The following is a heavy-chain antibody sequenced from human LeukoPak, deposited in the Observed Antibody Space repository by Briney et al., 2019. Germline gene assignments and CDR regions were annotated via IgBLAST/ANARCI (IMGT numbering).Heavy chain of an antibody. CDR1: GFSLSRYR. CDR3: ARSFHFDSSAYSSAFDY. J-gene: IGHJ4*02. Sequence: GGSLRLSCAASGFSLSRYRMHWVRQAPGKGLVWVSRTNSDGSSTSYADSVKGRFTISRDNAKNTLYLQMNSLRAEDTAVYYCARSFHFDSSAYSSAFDYWGQGTLVTVSS. CDR2: TNSDGSST. V-gene: IGHV3-74*01. D-gene: IGHD3-22*01.